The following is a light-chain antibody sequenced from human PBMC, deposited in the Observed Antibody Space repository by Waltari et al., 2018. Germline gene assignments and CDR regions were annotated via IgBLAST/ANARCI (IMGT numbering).Light chain of an antibody. J-gene: IGKJ4*01. CDR2: WAS. CDR1: QSLLHSDGYNY. Sequence: DIVMTQSPLSLPVTPGEPASISCRSSQSLLHSDGYNYLDWYLQKPGQSPQLLIYWASNRASGVPDRFSGSGSGTDFTLRISRVEAEDVGVYYCMQALQTPFTFGGGTKVEIK. V-gene: IGKV2-28*01. CDR3: MQALQTPFT.